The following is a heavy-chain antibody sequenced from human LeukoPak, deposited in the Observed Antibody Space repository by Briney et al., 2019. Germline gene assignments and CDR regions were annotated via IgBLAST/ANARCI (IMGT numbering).Heavy chain of an antibody. CDR3: ARGWLDVPEGDAFDI. CDR1: GGSISSSSYY. Sequence: SETLSLTCTVSGGSISSSSYYWGWIRQPPGKGLEWIGSIYYSGSTYYNPSLKSRVTISVDTSKNQFSLKLSSVTAADTAVYYCARGWLDVPEGDAFDIWGQGTMVTVSS. CDR2: IYYSGST. V-gene: IGHV4-39*07. J-gene: IGHJ3*02. D-gene: IGHD2-15*01.